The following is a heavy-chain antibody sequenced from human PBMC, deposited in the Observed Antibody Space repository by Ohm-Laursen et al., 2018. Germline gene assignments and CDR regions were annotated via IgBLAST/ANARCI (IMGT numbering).Heavy chain of an antibody. J-gene: IGHJ6*02. CDR1: GGSFSGYY. V-gene: IGHV4-59*01. CDR3: ARIESDSGGYWYFGMDV. D-gene: IGHD3-22*01. CDR2: IYYRGTT. Sequence: SETLSLTCAVYGGSFSGYYWSWIRQPPGKGLEWIGYIYYRGTTNYNPSLKSRVTISVDTSKNQFSLKLSSVTAADTALYYCARIESDSGGYWYFGMDVWGQGTTVTVSS.